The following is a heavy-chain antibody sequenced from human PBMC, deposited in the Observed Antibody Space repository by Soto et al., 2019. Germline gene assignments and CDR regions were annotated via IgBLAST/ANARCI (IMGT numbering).Heavy chain of an antibody. J-gene: IGHJ5*02. D-gene: IGHD3-22*01. CDR3: ARQPTYYSDSSGYYYFP. CDR2: IYYSGST. Sequence: SETLSLTCTVSGGSISSSSYYWGWIRQPPGKGLEWIGSIYYSGSTYYNPSLKSRVTISVDASKKQFSLKLSSVTAADTAVYYCARQPTYYSDSSGYYYFPWGQGTLVTVSS. CDR1: GGSISSSSYY. V-gene: IGHV4-39*01.